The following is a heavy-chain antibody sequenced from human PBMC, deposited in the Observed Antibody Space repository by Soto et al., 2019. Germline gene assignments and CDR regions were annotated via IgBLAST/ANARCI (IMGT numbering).Heavy chain of an antibody. Sequence: QVQLVQSGAEVKKPGASVKVSCKASGYTFTSYGISWVRQAPGQGLEWMGWISAYNGNINYSQKLQGKVTMTTNTTTSTAYMELRSLRYDETAEYYCASIGYGSGSYDYWGQRTLLTVS. CDR1: GYTFTSYG. CDR2: ISAYNGNI. CDR3: ASIGYGSGSYDY. V-gene: IGHV1-18*04. D-gene: IGHD3-10*01. J-gene: IGHJ4*02.